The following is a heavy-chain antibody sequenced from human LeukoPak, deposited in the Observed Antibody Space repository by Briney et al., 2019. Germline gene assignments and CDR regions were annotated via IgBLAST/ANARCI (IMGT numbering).Heavy chain of an antibody. CDR2: IYTSGST. J-gene: IGHJ3*02. CDR3: ARACSNYYILTGYYTPSDAFDI. Sequence: SETLSLTCTVSGGSISSYYWSWIRQPAGKGLEWIGRIYTSGSTNYNPSLKSRVTMSVDTSKNQFSLKLSSVTAADTAVYYCARACSNYYILTGYYTPSDAFDIWGQGTMVTVSS. CDR1: GGSISSYY. D-gene: IGHD3-9*01. V-gene: IGHV4-4*07.